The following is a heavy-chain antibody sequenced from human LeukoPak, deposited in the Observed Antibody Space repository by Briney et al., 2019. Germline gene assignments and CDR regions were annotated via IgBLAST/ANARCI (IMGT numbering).Heavy chain of an antibody. CDR1: GFTVSSNY. D-gene: IGHD6-19*01. CDR3: ARDAFSSGQEGFDY. J-gene: IGHJ4*02. Sequence: GGSLRLSCAASGFTVSSNYMSWVRQAPGKGLEWVSVIYSGGSTYYADSVKGRFTISRDDSKNTLYLQMNSLRAEDTAVYYCARDAFSSGQEGFDYWGQGTLVTVSS. V-gene: IGHV3-53*01. CDR2: IYSGGST.